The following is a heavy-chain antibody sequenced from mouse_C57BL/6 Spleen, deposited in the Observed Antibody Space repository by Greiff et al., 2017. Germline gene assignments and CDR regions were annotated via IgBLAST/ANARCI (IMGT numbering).Heavy chain of an antibody. J-gene: IGHJ2*01. D-gene: IGHD1-1*01. CDR3: AREIDYYGSSFDY. CDR1: GFTFSDYG. V-gene: IGHV5-17*01. Sequence: EVKVVESGGGLVKPGGSLKLSCAASGFTFSDYGMHWVRQAPEKGLEWVAYISSGSSTIYYADTVKGRFTISRDNAKNTLFLQMTSLRSEDTAMYYCAREIDYYGSSFDYWGQGTTLTVSS. CDR2: ISSGSSTI.